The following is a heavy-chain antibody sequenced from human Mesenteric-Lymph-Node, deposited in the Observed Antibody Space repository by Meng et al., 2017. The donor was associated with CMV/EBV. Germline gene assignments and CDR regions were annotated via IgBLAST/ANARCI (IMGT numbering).Heavy chain of an antibody. Sequence: GGSLRLSCAASGFTFRSYAMSWVRQAPGKGLDWVAGISGSGSTTKYAASVEGRFTISRDNSKDTLFLQMNSLRVEDTALYYCAKDMWEYQLPDGSWGQGTLVTVPS. CDR1: GFTFRSYA. CDR2: ISGSGSTT. J-gene: IGHJ5*02. CDR3: AKDMWEYQLPDGS. V-gene: IGHV3-23*01. D-gene: IGHD2-2*01.